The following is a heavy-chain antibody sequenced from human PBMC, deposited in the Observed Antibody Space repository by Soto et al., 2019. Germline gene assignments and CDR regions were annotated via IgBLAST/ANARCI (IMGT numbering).Heavy chain of an antibody. CDR2: IWYDGSNK. J-gene: IGHJ6*02. V-gene: IGHV3-33*01. Sequence: QVQLVESGGGVVQPGRSLRLSCAASGFTFSSYGMHWVRQAPGKGLEWVAVIWYDGSNKYYADSVKGRFTISRDNSKNTLYLQMNSLRAEDTAVYYCARAVLTMIVDLDYYGMDVWGQGTTVTVSS. CDR1: GFTFSSYG. CDR3: ARAVLTMIVDLDYYGMDV. D-gene: IGHD3-22*01.